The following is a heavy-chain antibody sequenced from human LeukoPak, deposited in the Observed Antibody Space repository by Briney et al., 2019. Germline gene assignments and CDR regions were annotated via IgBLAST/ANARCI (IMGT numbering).Heavy chain of an antibody. Sequence: SETLSLTCTVSGGPISSYYWSWIRQPPGKGLEWIGYIYYSGSTNYNPSLKSRVTISVDTSKNQFSLKLSSVTAADTAVYYCASRYCSGGSCHFDYWGQGTLVTVSS. D-gene: IGHD2-15*01. J-gene: IGHJ4*02. CDR1: GGPISSYY. CDR3: ASRYCSGGSCHFDY. CDR2: IYYSGST. V-gene: IGHV4-59*01.